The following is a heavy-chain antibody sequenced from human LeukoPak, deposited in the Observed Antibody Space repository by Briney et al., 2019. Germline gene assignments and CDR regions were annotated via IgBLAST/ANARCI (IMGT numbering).Heavy chain of an antibody. D-gene: IGHD3-22*01. CDR3: ARDGYDSI. Sequence: PGGSLRLSCAASGFSFSDYWMSWVRQAPGKGLEWVANIRRDGGEKHYVDSVKGRFTISRDNAKNSLYLQMNSLRAEDTAVYYCARDGYDSIWGQGTRVTVPS. CDR1: GFSFSDYW. J-gene: IGHJ4*02. V-gene: IGHV3-7*01. CDR2: IRRDGGEK.